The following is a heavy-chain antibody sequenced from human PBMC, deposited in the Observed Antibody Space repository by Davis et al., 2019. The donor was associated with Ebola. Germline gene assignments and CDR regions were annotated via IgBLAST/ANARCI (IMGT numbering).Heavy chain of an antibody. CDR2: IIPILGIA. V-gene: IGHV1-69*04. J-gene: IGHJ4*02. Sequence: AASVTVSCKASGYTFTGYYMHWVRQAPGQGLEWMGRIIPILGIANYAQKFQGRVTITADKSTSTAYMELSSLRSEDTAVYFCARGGVAYSDLDYWGQGTLVAVSS. D-gene: IGHD2-21*01. CDR1: GYTFTGYY. CDR3: ARGGVAYSDLDY.